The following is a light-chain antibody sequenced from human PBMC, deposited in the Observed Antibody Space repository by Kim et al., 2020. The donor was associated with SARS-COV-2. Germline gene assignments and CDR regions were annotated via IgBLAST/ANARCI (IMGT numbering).Light chain of an antibody. J-gene: IGKJ1*01. CDR3: QHRRS. Sequence: EIVLTQSPATLSLSTGERATLSCRASQYVSNYLAWYQQRPGQAPRLLIYDVSDRATAIPARFSGSGSGTDFTLTISSLEPEDFAVYYCQHRRSFGQGTKVDIK. CDR1: QYVSNY. CDR2: DVS. V-gene: IGKV3-11*01.